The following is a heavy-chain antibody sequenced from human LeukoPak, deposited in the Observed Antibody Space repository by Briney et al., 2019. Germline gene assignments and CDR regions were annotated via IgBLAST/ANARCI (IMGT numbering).Heavy chain of an antibody. D-gene: IGHD3-10*01. Sequence: ASVKVSCKASGYTFTGYYMHWVRQAPGQGLEWMGWINPNSGGTNYAQKFQGRVTMTRDTSISTAYMELSRLRSDDTAVYYCARDMVWGYYFYYMDFWGKGTTVTISS. CDR1: GYTFTGYY. J-gene: IGHJ6*03. CDR3: ARDMVWGYYFYYMDF. V-gene: IGHV1-2*02. CDR2: INPNSGGT.